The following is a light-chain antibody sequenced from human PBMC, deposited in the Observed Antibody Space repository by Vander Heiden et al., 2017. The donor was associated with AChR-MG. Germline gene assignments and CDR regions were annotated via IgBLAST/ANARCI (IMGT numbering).Light chain of an antibody. CDR1: QGISSY. CDR2: AAS. CDR3: QQYYSYPPFT. J-gene: IGKJ3*01. V-gene: IGKV1-8*01. Sequence: AIRMTQSPSSFSASTGDRVTITCRASQGISSYLAWYQQKPGKAPKLLIYAASTLQSEVPSRFSGSGSGTDFTLTISCLQSEDFATYYCQQYYSYPPFTFGPGTKVDIK.